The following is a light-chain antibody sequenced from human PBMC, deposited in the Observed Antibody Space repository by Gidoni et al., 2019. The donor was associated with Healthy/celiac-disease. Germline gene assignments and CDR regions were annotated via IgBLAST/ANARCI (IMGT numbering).Light chain of an antibody. J-gene: IGLJ1*01. CDR2: EGS. CDR1: SSYVWSYNL. Sequence: QSALTQPASESGSPGQSITISCTGTSSYVWSYNLVSWYQQHPGKAPKLMIYEGSKRPSGVSNRFSGSKSGNTASLTISGLQAEDEADYYCCSYAGSSTFYVFGTGTKVTVL. CDR3: CSYAGSSTFYV. V-gene: IGLV2-23*01.